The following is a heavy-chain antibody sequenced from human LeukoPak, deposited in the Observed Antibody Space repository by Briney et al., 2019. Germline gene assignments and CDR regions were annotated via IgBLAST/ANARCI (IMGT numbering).Heavy chain of an antibody. CDR2: ISSSSSYI. J-gene: IGHJ6*02. CDR1: GFTFSSYS. D-gene: IGHD6-19*01. Sequence: GGSLRLSCAASGFTFSSYSMNWVRQAPGKGLEWVSSISSSSSYIYYADSVKGRFTISRDNAKNSLYLQMNSLRAEDTAVYYCARPQCLVEYYGMDVWGQGTTVTVSS. V-gene: IGHV3-21*01. CDR3: ARPQCLVEYYGMDV.